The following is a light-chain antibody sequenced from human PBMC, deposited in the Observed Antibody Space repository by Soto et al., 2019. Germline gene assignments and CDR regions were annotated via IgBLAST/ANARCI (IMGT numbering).Light chain of an antibody. J-gene: IGLJ1*01. V-gene: IGLV2-11*01. Sequence: QSVLTQPRSVSGSPGQSVTISCAGTNSDIGGYNFVSWYLQRPGTAPKLMIYDVTKRPSGVPDRFSGSKSDNTASLTISGLQAEDDADYYCCSYAGNSRVFGTGTKVTVL. CDR1: NSDIGGYNF. CDR3: CSYAGNSRV. CDR2: DVT.